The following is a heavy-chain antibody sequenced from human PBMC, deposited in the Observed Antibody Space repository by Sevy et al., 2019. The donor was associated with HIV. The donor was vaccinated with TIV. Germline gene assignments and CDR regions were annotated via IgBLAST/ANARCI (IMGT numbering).Heavy chain of an antibody. CDR3: ARVIGYCSGGSCADHFDY. CDR2: ISAYNGNT. D-gene: IGHD2-15*01. CDR1: GYTFTSYG. Sequence: ASVKVSCKASGYTFTSYGISWVRQAPGQGLEWMGWISAYNGNTNYARKLQGRVTMTTDTSTSTANIELRSLRSDDTAVYYCARVIGYCSGGSCADHFDYWGQGTLVTVSS. V-gene: IGHV1-18*01. J-gene: IGHJ4*02.